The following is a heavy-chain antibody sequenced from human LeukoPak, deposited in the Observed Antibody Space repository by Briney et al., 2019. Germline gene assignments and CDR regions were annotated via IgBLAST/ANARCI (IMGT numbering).Heavy chain of an antibody. V-gene: IGHV4-59*08. CDR2: IYYSGST. D-gene: IGHD3-10*01. CDR3: ARLGRGATLDAFDI. Sequence: SETLSLTCTVSGGSISSYYWSWIRQPPGKGLEWIGYIYYSGSTNYNPSLESRVTISVDTSKNQFSLKLSSVTAADTAVYYCARLGRGATLDAFDIWGQGTMVTVSS. CDR1: GGSISSYY. J-gene: IGHJ3*02.